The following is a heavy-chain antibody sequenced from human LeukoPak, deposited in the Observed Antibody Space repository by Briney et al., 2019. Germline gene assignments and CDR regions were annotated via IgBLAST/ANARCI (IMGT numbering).Heavy chain of an antibody. J-gene: IGHJ4*02. D-gene: IGHD2-15*01. CDR3: ARAANRYCSGGSCYGY. CDR1: GFTFSSYS. Sequence: PGGSLRLSCAASGFTFSSYSMNWVRQAQGKGLEWVSSISSSSSYIYYADSVKGRFTISRDNAKNSLYLQMNSLRAEDTAVYYCARAANRYCSGGSCYGYWGQGTLVTVSS. CDR2: ISSSSSYI. V-gene: IGHV3-21*01.